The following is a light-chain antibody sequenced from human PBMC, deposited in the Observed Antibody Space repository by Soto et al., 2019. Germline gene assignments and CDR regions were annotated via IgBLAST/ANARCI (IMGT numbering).Light chain of an antibody. J-gene: IGLJ1*01. CDR3: VSYAGSYSDV. V-gene: IGLV2-23*01. CDR2: ASS. Sequence: QSARTQPASVCASPGQSITISCAGTRSGGGSYNLVSRYQQYTGTATTVRIYASSKRTLGVSKRFCDSTAGDTASLTISALQAQAEADYYCVSYAGSYSDVLGPGTKVTVL. CDR1: RSGGGSYNL.